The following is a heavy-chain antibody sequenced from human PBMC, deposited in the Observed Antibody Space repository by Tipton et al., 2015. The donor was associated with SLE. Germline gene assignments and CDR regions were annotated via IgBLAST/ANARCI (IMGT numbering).Heavy chain of an antibody. J-gene: IGHJ4*02. Sequence: TLSLTCTVSGGSISSSSYYWGWIRQPPGKGLEWIGYISHSGSTNYNPSLKSRVTISVDTSKNQFSLKLSSATAADTAVYYCVRDSGRELGIDYWGQGTLVTVSS. CDR2: ISHSGST. V-gene: IGHV4-61*01. D-gene: IGHD7-27*01. CDR1: GGSISSSSYY. CDR3: VRDSGRELGIDY.